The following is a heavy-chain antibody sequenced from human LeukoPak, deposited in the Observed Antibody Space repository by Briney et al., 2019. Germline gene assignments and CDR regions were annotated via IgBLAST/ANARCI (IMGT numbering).Heavy chain of an antibody. D-gene: IGHD1-26*01. V-gene: IGHV4-61*02. J-gene: IGHJ4*02. CDR1: GGSISSGTFC. CDR3: ARESLGPPYYFDF. CDR2: IYTSGRT. Sequence: SETLSLTCTVSGGSISSGTFCWSWLRQPAGTGLEWLGRIYTSGRTNCNPSLKSRVTISVDTSKNQFSLKLNSVTAADTAVYYCARESLGPPYYFDFWGQGTLVTVSS.